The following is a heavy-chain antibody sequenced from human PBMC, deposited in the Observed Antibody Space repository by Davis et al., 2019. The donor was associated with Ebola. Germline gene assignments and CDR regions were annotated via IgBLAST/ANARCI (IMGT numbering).Heavy chain of an antibody. V-gene: IGHV1-46*01. D-gene: IGHD6-19*01. CDR2: INPSGGST. Sequence: AASVKVSCKASGYTFTSYYMHWVRQAPGQGPEWMGIINPSGGSTSYAQKFQDRVTITRDRSMSTAYMELSSLRSEDTAMYYCAVAVAGTPDQFDYWGQGTLVTVSS. CDR1: GYTFTSYY. CDR3: AVAVAGTPDQFDY. J-gene: IGHJ4*02.